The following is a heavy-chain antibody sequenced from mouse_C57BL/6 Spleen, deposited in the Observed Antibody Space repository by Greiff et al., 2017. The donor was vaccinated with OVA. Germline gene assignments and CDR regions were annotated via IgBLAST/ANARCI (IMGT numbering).Heavy chain of an antibody. Sequence: VQLQQPGAELVKPGASVKLSCKASGYTFTSYWMQWVKQRPGQGLEWIGEIDPSDSYTNYNQKFKGKATLTVDTSSSTAYMQISSLTSEDSAVYYCARWGWVSMDYWGQGTSVTVSS. CDR2: IDPSDSYT. J-gene: IGHJ4*01. D-gene: IGHD3-3*01. CDR1: GYTFTSYW. V-gene: IGHV1-50*01. CDR3: ARWGWVSMDY.